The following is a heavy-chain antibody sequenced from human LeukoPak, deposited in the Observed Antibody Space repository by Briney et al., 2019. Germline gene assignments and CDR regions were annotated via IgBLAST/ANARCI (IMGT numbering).Heavy chain of an antibody. Sequence: GGSLRLSCAASGFTFSSYAMHWVRQAPGKGLEWVAVISYDGSNKYYADSVKGRFTISRDNSKNTLYLQMNSLRAEDTAVYYRARGGYYDSSGFFDYWGQGTLVTVSS. J-gene: IGHJ4*02. CDR3: ARGGYYDSSGFFDY. D-gene: IGHD3-22*01. CDR2: ISYDGSNK. V-gene: IGHV3-30-3*01. CDR1: GFTFSSYA.